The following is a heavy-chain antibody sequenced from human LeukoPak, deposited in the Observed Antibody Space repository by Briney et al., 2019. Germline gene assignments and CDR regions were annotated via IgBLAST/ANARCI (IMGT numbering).Heavy chain of an antibody. V-gene: IGHV3-7*04. D-gene: IGHD6-13*01. CDR2: IKQTGSEK. Sequence: PGGSLRLSCAVSGFTFSNYWMSWVRQAPGKGLEWVANIKQTGSEKYYVDSVRGRFTISRDDAENSLYPQMNSLRAEDTAVYYCARGGGMRSWYDLDYWGQGTLVTVSS. CDR3: ARGGGMRSWYDLDY. CDR1: GFTFSNYW. J-gene: IGHJ4*02.